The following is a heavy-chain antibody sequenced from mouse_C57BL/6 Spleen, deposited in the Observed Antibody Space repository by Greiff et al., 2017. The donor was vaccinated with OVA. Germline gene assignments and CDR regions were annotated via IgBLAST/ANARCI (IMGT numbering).Heavy chain of an antibody. D-gene: IGHD2-3*01. Sequence: QVQLKQSGAELVRPGTSVKVSCKASGYAFTNYLIEWVKQRPGQGLEWIGVINPGSGGTNYNEKFKGKATLTADKSSSTAYMQLSSLTSEDSAVYFCARYDGYYFYFDYWGQGTTLTVSS. CDR3: ARYDGYYFYFDY. V-gene: IGHV1-54*01. CDR1: GYAFTNYL. J-gene: IGHJ2*01. CDR2: INPGSGGT.